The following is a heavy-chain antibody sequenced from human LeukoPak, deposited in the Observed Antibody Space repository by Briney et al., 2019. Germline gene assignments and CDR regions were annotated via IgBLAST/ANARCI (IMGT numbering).Heavy chain of an antibody. J-gene: IGHJ4*02. D-gene: IGHD6-19*01. CDR3: ARGPYSSGWYWVDY. V-gene: IGHV3-48*03. CDR2: ICSSRSTI. Sequence: RGGSLSLSCAASGFTFSSYEMKWVRQAPGKGLEWVSYICSSRSTIYYAHSAKGRFTISRDNAKSSLYLQINCLRAEDTAVYYCARGPYSSGWYWVDYWGQGTLVTVSS. CDR1: GFTFSSYE.